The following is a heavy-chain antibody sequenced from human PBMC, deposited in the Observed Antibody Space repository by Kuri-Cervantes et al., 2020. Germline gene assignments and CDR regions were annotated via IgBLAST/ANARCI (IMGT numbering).Heavy chain of an antibody. CDR1: GFTVSDNY. CDR2: LFVGGSS. CDR3: AKVKGRWELLRLQYYFDY. V-gene: IGHV3-53*01. Sequence: GGSLRLSCAASGFTVSDNYMSWVRQAPGRGLEWVSALFVGGSSYHADSVKGRFTISRDNSKNTLYLQMNSLRAEDTAVYYCAKVKGRWELLRLQYYFDYWGQGALVTVSS. D-gene: IGHD1-26*01. J-gene: IGHJ4*02.